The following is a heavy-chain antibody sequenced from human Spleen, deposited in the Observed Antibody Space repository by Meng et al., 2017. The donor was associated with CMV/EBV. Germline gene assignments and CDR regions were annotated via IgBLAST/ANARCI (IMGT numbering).Heavy chain of an antibody. Sequence: TSGFNCGSYAMSWVRQAPGKGLEWVSSISGGGGITFYADSVKGRFTLSRDNSKNTLYLQMNSLRAEDTAIYCCAKDVFAGTPSYFDYWGRGTLVTVSS. CDR1: GFNCGSYA. J-gene: IGHJ4*02. V-gene: IGHV3-23*01. CDR3: AKDVFAGTPSYFDY. CDR2: ISGGGGIT. D-gene: IGHD6-13*01.